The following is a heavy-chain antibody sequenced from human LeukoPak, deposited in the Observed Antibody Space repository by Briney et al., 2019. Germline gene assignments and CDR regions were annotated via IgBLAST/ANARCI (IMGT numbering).Heavy chain of an antibody. CDR1: GFTFSSYA. J-gene: IGHJ4*02. CDR2: ISGSGGNT. D-gene: IGHD3-22*01. V-gene: IGHV3-23*01. CDR3: AKAVQTYYYDSSAPGGY. Sequence: GGSLRLSCAASGFTFSSYAMSWVRQAPGKGLEWVSAISGSGGNTYYADSVKGRFTISRDNSKNTLYLQMNSLRAEDTAVYYCAKAVQTYYYDSSAPGGYWGQGTLVTVSS.